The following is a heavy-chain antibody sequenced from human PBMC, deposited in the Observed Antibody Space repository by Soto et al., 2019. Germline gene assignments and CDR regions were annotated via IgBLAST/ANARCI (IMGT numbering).Heavy chain of an antibody. CDR3: ARHHESGWYGY. CDR2: IYYSGNT. J-gene: IGHJ4*02. CDR1: GGSIDKSTYY. D-gene: IGHD6-19*01. V-gene: IGHV4-39*01. Sequence: QLQLQESGPGLVKPSETLSLTCTVSGGSIDKSTYYWCWIRQSPGKGLEWIGSIYYSGNTYYYPSFKSRVTISVDTSRNQFSLKLSSVTAADTAVYYCARHHESGWYGYWGQGTLVTVSS.